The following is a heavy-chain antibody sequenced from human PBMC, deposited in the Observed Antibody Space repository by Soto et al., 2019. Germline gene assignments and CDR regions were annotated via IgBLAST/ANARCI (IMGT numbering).Heavy chain of an antibody. V-gene: IGHV3-30*18. Sequence: GGSLRLSCAASGFTFSSYGMHWVRQAPGKGLEWVAVISYDGSNKYYADSVKGRFTISRDNSKNTLYLQMNSLRAEDTAVYYCAKGPDYYDSSGYHFDYWGQGTLVTVSS. D-gene: IGHD3-22*01. CDR3: AKGPDYYDSSGYHFDY. J-gene: IGHJ4*02. CDR2: ISYDGSNK. CDR1: GFTFSSYG.